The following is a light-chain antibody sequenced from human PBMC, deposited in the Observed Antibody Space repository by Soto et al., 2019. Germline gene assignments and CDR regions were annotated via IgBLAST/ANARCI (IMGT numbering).Light chain of an antibody. Sequence: QSVLTQPASVSGSPGQSITISCTGTSSDIGSYNYVSWYQQHPGKAPKLIIYEVSKRPSGVPDRFSGSKSGNTASLTVSGLQAEDEADYYCSSYAGSIFYVFGTGTKVTVL. V-gene: IGLV2-8*01. CDR1: SSDIGSYNY. CDR3: SSYAGSIFYV. CDR2: EVS. J-gene: IGLJ1*01.